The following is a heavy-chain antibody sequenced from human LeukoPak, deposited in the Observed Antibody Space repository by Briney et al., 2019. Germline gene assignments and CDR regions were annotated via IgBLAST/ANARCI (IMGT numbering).Heavy chain of an antibody. CDR2: ISSSSSTI. CDR3: ARVSTVPTRGWFDP. CDR1: GFTFSSYS. Sequence: GGSLRLSCAASGFTFSSYSMNWVRQAPGKGLEWVSYISSSSSTIYYAGSVKGRFTTSRDNAKNSLYLQMNSLRDEDTAVYYCARVSTVPTRGWFDPWGQGTLVTVSS. V-gene: IGHV3-48*02. J-gene: IGHJ5*02. D-gene: IGHD4-17*01.